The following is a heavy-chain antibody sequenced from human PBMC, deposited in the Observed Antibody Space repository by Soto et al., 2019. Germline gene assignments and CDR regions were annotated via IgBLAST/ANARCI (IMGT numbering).Heavy chain of an antibody. Sequence: GGSLRLSCAASGFTFSSYAMHWVRQAPGKELEWVANIAHDGSEKYYVDSVKGRFTISRDNAKNSLYLQVNSLRAEDTGVYYCTREDHSTYNYWGQGTLVNVS. D-gene: IGHD4-4*01. V-gene: IGHV3-7*04. CDR2: IAHDGSEK. J-gene: IGHJ4*02. CDR1: GFTFSSYA. CDR3: TREDHSTYNY.